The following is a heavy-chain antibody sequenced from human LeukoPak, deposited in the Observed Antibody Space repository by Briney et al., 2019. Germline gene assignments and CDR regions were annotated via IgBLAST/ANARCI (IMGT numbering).Heavy chain of an antibody. Sequence: PSETLSLTCSVSGVSISNGRYYWTWLRQHPGKGLEWIDYKYYSGSAKYNPSLKSRLTISVDPSKNQFSLQLRSVTAADTAMYYCATPYCSGISCLDVFNMWVQGSMVTVSS. D-gene: IGHD2-15*01. CDR2: KYYSGSA. CDR3: ATPYCSGISCLDVFNM. V-gene: IGHV4-31*03. J-gene: IGHJ3*02. CDR1: GVSISNGRYY.